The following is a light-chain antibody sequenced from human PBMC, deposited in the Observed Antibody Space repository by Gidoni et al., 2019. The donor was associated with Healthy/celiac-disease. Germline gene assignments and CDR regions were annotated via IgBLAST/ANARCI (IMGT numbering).Light chain of an antibody. V-gene: IGKV1-39*01. CDR1: KSISSY. J-gene: IGKJ1*01. Sequence: DIQMTQSSTYLSASVGDRVTITCRASKSISSYLNWYQQKPGKAPKLLIYAASSLQSGVPSRFSGSGSGTDFTLTISSLQPEDFATYYCQQSYSTPPWTFGQETKVEIK. CDR3: QQSYSTPPWT. CDR2: AAS.